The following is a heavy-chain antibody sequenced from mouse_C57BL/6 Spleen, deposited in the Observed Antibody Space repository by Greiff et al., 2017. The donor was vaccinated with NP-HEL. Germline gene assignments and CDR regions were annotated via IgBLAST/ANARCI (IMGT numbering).Heavy chain of an antibody. D-gene: IGHD2-4*01. CDR2: IDPETGGT. V-gene: IGHV1-15*01. J-gene: IGHJ1*03. CDR3: TRNYDYYWYFDV. Sequence: HGLEWIGAIDPETGGTAYNQKFKGKAILTADKSSSTAYMELRSLTSEDSAVYYCTRNYDYYWYFDVWGTGTTVTVSS.